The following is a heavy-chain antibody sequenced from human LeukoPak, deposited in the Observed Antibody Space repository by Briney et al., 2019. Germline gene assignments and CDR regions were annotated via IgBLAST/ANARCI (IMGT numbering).Heavy chain of an antibody. D-gene: IGHD6-13*01. J-gene: IGHJ5*01. CDR2: INANTGST. CDR1: GYTFNTNG. V-gene: IGHV1-18*01. CDR3: TRDAFQGSSWSNWFDS. Sequence: ASVKVSCKASGYTFNTNGLNWVRQAPGQGLQWMGWINANTGSTNYAQIFQGRVTMTTDTSTSTAYLELTSLTSDDTAIYYCTRDAFQGSSWSNWFDSWGQGTLVIVSS.